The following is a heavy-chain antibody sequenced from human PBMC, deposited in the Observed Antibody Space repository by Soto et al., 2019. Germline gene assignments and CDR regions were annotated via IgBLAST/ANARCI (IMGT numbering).Heavy chain of an antibody. J-gene: IGHJ4*02. CDR1: GFTFSIYG. V-gene: IGHV3-30*03. CDR3: AMSFPGPARDASGWYPFDY. CDR2: ISYDGSNK. Sequence: GGSLRLSCAASGFTFSIYGMHWVRQAPGKGLEWVAVISYDGSNKYYADSMKGRFTISRDNSGNTLHLQLNNLRAEDTAVYFCAMSFPGPARDASGWYPFDYWGQGALVTVSS. D-gene: IGHD6-19*01.